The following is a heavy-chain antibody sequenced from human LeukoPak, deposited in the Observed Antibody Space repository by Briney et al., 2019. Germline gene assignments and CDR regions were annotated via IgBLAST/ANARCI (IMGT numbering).Heavy chain of an antibody. Sequence: VASVKVSCKASGYTFTSYGISWVRQAPGQGLEWMGWISAYNGNTNYAQKLQGRVTMTTDTSTSTAYMELRSLRSDDTAVYYCARDRSSSGWIDAFDIWGQGTMVTVSS. J-gene: IGHJ3*02. D-gene: IGHD6-19*01. V-gene: IGHV1-18*01. CDR3: ARDRSSSGWIDAFDI. CDR2: ISAYNGNT. CDR1: GYTFTSYG.